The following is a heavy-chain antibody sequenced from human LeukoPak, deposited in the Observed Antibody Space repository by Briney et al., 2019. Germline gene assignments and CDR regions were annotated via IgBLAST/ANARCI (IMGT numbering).Heavy chain of an antibody. CDR2: ISCGGSNN. D-gene: IGHD3-3*01. V-gene: IGHV3-30*03. CDR3: ARDQGYDFWSGPRGQYYYGMDV. J-gene: IGHJ6*04. Sequence: GRSLRLSCAASGFTFSSYGMPWVRQAPGKGLEWVAAISCGGSNNYYADCEKGRFTIYRDNSKHTLYLQMNILRAERTAVYYCARDQGYDFWSGPRGQYYYGMDVWGEGTTVTVSS. CDR1: GFTFSSYG.